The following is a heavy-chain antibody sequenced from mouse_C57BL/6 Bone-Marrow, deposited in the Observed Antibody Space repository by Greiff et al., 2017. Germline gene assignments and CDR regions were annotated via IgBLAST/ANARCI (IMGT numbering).Heavy chain of an antibody. CDR1: GYTFTDYY. D-gene: IGHD1-1*02. CDR2: INPHNGGT. CDR3: AGGVVRFAY. Sequence: EVQLQQPGPELVKPGASVKISCTASGYTFTDYYMNWVKQSHGKSLEWIGDINPHNGGTSYNQKFKGKATLTVDKSSSTAYMELRSLTCEDSAVYYGAGGVVRFAYGGQGTLVTVSA. V-gene: IGHV1-26*01. J-gene: IGHJ3*01.